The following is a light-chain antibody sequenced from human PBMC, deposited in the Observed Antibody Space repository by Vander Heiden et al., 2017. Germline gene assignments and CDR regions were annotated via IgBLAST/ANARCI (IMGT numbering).Light chain of an antibody. Sequence: EILLTQSPATLSLSPGERATLSCRASQSVSSYLAWYQQKPGQAPRLLIYDASNRATGIPARFSGSGSGTDFTLTISSLEPEDFAVYSCKQRSNWPPITFGQGTRLEIK. V-gene: IGKV3-11*01. CDR2: DAS. J-gene: IGKJ5*01. CDR1: QSVSSY. CDR3: KQRSNWPPIT.